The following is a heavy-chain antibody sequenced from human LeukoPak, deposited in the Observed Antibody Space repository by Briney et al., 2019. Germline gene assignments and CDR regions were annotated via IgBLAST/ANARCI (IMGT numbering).Heavy chain of an antibody. J-gene: IGHJ6*02. CDR3: ARDRKAWLVYGHYYYYYGMDV. D-gene: IGHD6-19*01. CDR2: INPNSGGT. CDR1: GYTFTGYY. V-gene: IGHV1-2*04. Sequence: GASVKVSCKASGYTFTGYYMHWVRQAPGQGLEWMGWINPNSGGTNYAQKFQGWVTMTRDTSISTAYMELSRLRSDDTAVYYCARDRKAWLVYGHYYYYYGMDVWGQGTTVTVSS.